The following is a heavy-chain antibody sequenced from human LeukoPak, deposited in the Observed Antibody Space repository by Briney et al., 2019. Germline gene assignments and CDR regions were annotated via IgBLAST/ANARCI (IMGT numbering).Heavy chain of an antibody. V-gene: IGHV5-51*01. CDR2: IYPGDSDT. CDR3: ARGMTAATNWFDP. J-gene: IGHJ5*02. CDR1: GYSFTSYW. Sequence: GDSLKISCKGSGYSFTSYWIGWVRQMPGKGLEWMGIIYPGDSDTRYSPSFQGQVTISADKSISTAYLQWSSLKASDTAMYYCARGMTAATNWFDPWGQGTLVTVSS. D-gene: IGHD6-13*01.